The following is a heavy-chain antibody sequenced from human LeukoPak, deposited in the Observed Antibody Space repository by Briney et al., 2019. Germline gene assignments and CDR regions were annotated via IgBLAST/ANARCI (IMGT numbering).Heavy chain of an antibody. D-gene: IGHD3-10*01. CDR3: ARRGSSPFGARGYFDY. J-gene: IGHJ4*02. Sequence: GGSLRLSCAASGFTFSSYWMSWVRQAPGKGLEWVANIKQDGSEKYYVDSVKGRFTISRDNAKNSLYLQMNSLRAEDTAVYYCARRGSSPFGARGYFDYWGQGTLVTVSS. CDR1: GFTFSSYW. CDR2: IKQDGSEK. V-gene: IGHV3-7*01.